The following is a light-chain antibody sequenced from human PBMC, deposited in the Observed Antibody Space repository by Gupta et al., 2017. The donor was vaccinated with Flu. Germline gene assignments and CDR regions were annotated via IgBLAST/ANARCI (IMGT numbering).Light chain of an antibody. V-gene: IGKV1-39*01. CDR3: QQSDSTLALT. CDR1: QSIRSY. J-gene: IGKJ4*01. Sequence: DIKLTHPPSSLSASVGDRVTITCRASQSIRSYLNWYQQKQGKAPKLLIYAASSWQRGVPSRFSGSGDGKDVTLTISSRQPEDFAPYYCQQSDSTLALTFGGGTKVEIK. CDR2: AAS.